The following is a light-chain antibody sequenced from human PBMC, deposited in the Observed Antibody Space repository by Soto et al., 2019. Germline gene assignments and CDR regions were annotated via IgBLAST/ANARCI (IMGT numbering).Light chain of an antibody. CDR1: SSDVGGYNY. CDR3: SSYANFNSLV. Sequence: SVLTQPASVSGSPGQSIAISCTGTSSDVGGYNYVSWYQQHPDKAPKLMIYDVSNRPSGVSNRFSGSKSGNTASLTISGLQSEDEGDYYCSSYANFNSLVFGTGTKVTVL. CDR2: DVS. J-gene: IGLJ1*01. V-gene: IGLV2-14*01.